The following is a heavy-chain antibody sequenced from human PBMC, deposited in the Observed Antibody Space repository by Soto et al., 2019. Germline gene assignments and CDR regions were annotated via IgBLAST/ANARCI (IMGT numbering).Heavy chain of an antibody. J-gene: IGHJ5*02. CDR3: ATFTGGSQNWFDP. V-gene: IGHV6-1*01. CDR2: TYYRSRFFS. CDR1: GDSVSSYSAA. D-gene: IGHD3-16*01. Sequence: SQTLSLTCAISGDSVSSYSAAWNWIRQSPSGGLEWLGRTYYRSRFFSDYAESVKSRIIINPDTSKNQFSLQLKSVTPEDTAVYYCATFTGGSQNWFDPWGQGTLVTV.